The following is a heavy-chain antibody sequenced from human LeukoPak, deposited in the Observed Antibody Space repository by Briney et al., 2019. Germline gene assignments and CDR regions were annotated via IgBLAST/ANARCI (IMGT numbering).Heavy chain of an antibody. Sequence: SETLSLTCGVSGDSSSSGSFAWSWIRQPPGKGLEWIGYIYRSGTTHYNPSLKSRVTISADRSKNQFSLRLSSMTAADAAVYYCARANYYYDSSGYYYNYYFDSWGQGALVTVSS. D-gene: IGHD3-22*01. V-gene: IGHV4-30-2*01. CDR3: ARANYYYDSSGYYYNYYFDS. CDR2: IYRSGTT. J-gene: IGHJ4*02. CDR1: GDSSSSGSFA.